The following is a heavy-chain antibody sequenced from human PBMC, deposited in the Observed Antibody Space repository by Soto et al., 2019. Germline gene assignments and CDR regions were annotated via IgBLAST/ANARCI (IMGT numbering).Heavy chain of an antibody. V-gene: IGHV3-30*18. Sequence: GGSLRLSCAASGFTFSSYGMHWVRQAPGKGLEWVAVISYDGSNKYYADSVKGRFTISRDNSKNTLYLQMNSLRAEDTAVYYCAKVAITGIAAVEPAFDIWGQGTMVTVPS. D-gene: IGHD6-13*01. J-gene: IGHJ3*02. CDR2: ISYDGSNK. CDR1: GFTFSSYG. CDR3: AKVAITGIAAVEPAFDI.